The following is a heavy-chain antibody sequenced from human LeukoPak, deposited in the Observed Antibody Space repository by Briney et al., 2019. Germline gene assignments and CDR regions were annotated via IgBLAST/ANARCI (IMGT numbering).Heavy chain of an antibody. CDR2: INQDGSEK. Sequence: PGGSLRLSCAASGFTFTSHWMSWVRQAPGKGLEWVANINQDGSEKYYVDSVKGRFTISRDNAKNSLYLQMNSLRAEDTAVYYCARDGPWGQGTLVTVSS. CDR3: ARDGP. V-gene: IGHV3-7*01. CDR1: GFTFTSHW. J-gene: IGHJ5*02.